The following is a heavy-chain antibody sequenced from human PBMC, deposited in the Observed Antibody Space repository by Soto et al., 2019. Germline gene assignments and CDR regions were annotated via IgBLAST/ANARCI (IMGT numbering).Heavy chain of an antibody. J-gene: IGHJ4*02. Sequence: PGGSLRLSCAASGFTFSNAWMSWVRQAPGKGLEGVGRSKSKTDGGTTDFAAPGEGRFTISRDDSKNTLYLQMNSLKTEDKAVYYCTTVSYCSTTTCSFYFDYWGQGTLVTVSS. CDR1: GFTFSNAW. D-gene: IGHD2-2*01. CDR2: SKSKTDGGTT. CDR3: TTVSYCSTTTCSFYFDY. V-gene: IGHV3-15*01.